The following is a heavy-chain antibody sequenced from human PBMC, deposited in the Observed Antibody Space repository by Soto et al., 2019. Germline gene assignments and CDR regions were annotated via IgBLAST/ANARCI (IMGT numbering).Heavy chain of an antibody. J-gene: IGHJ2*01. CDR2: ISYDGSNK. CDR3: VVGGSITMLVVDDWYFDL. V-gene: IGHV3-30-3*01. CDR1: GFTFSSYA. Sequence: QVQLVESGGGVVQPGRSLRLSCAASGFTFSSYAMHWVRQAPGKGLEWVAVISYDGSNKYYADSVKGRFTISRDNSKNSLYLQMHSLRAEDTALYYCVVGGSITMLVVDDWYFDLWGRGTLVTVSS. D-gene: IGHD3-22*01.